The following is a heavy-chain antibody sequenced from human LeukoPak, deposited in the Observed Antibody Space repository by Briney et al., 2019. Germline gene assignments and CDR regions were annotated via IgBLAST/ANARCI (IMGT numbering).Heavy chain of an antibody. CDR1: GGSISSGDYY. CDR2: IYYSGSS. V-gene: IGHV4-30-4*01. CDR3: ARAGRNWFDP. D-gene: IGHD6-19*01. Sequence: PSETLSLTCTVSGGSISSGDYYWSWIRQPPGKGLEWIGYIYYSGSSYYNPSLKSRVTISVDTSKNQFSLKMNSVTAADTAVYYCARAGRNWFDPWGQGTLVTVPS. J-gene: IGHJ5*02.